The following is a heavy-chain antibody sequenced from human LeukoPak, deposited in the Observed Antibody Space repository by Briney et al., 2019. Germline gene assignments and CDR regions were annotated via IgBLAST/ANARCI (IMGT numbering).Heavy chain of an antibody. Sequence: GGSLRLSCAASGFTFSNYWMNWVRQAPGKGLEWVANIKQDGSEKYYVDSVEGRFTISRDNAKNSLYLQMNSLRAEDTAVYYCARDREGRGVLYSYYYYMDVWGKGTTVTISS. CDR3: ARDREGRGVLYSYYYYMDV. D-gene: IGHD3-10*01. V-gene: IGHV3-7*01. CDR2: IKQDGSEK. CDR1: GFTFSNYW. J-gene: IGHJ6*03.